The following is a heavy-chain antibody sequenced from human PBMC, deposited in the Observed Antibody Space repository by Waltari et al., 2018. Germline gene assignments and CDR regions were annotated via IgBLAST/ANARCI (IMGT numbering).Heavy chain of an antibody. CDR3: ARDPNDYKCGGDCQAFDI. V-gene: IGHV4-61*09. J-gene: IGHJ3*02. CDR1: GRSISSGSYY. CDR2: IYTSGST. D-gene: IGHD2-21*01. Sequence: QVQLQESGPGLVKPSQTLSLTCTVSGRSISSGSYYWSWIRQPAGKGLEWIGYIYTSGSTNYNPSLKSRVTISVDTSKNQFSLKLSSVTAADTAVYYCARDPNDYKCGGDCQAFDIWGQGTMVTVSS.